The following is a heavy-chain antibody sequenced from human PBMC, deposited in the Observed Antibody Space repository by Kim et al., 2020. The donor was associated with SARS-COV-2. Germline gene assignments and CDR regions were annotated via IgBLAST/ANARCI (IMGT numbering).Heavy chain of an antibody. D-gene: IGHD3-9*01. Sequence: SETLSLTCTVSGGSISSSSYYWGWIRQPPGKGLEWIGSIYYSGSTYYNPSLKSRVTISVDTSKNQFSLKLSSVTAADTAVYYCARHPRNRYFDWFLDYWGQGTLVTVSS. CDR3: ARHPRNRYFDWFLDY. J-gene: IGHJ4*02. V-gene: IGHV4-39*01. CDR2: IYYSGST. CDR1: GGSISSSSYY.